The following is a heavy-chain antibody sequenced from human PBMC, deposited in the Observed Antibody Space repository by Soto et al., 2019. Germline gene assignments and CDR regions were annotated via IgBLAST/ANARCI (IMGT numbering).Heavy chain of an antibody. CDR2: IDPIDSKT. D-gene: IGHD6-13*01. CDR1: GYNFDTYW. V-gene: IGHV5-10-1*01. J-gene: IGHJ6*02. CDR3: ARRIAAAGGYYYYAFDV. Sequence: GESLKISCKGSGYNFDTYWINWVRQTPGKGLEWMGRIDPIDSKTKYSPSLEGHITISVDKSISTTYLQWGSLKASDTAIYYCARRIAAAGGYYYYAFDVWGQGTAVTVS.